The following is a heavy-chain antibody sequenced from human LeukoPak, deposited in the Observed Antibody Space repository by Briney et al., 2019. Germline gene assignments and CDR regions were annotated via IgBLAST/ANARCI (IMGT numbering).Heavy chain of an antibody. V-gene: IGHV3-23*01. CDR3: AKDLWRGLRSNWFDP. CDR1: GFTFSNAW. Sequence: PGGSLRLSCAASGFTFSNAWMSWVRQAPGKGLEWVSAISGSGGSTYYADSVKGRFTISRDNSKNTLYLQMNSLRAEDTAVYYCAKDLWRGLRSNWFDPWGQGTLVTVSS. J-gene: IGHJ5*02. D-gene: IGHD4-17*01. CDR2: ISGSGGST.